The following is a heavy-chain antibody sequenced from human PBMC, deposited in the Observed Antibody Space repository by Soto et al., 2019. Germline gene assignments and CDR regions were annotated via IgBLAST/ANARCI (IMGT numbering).Heavy chain of an antibody. J-gene: IGHJ6*03. CDR3: ARTYYYGSGSYSYYYMDV. CDR1: SGSISSYY. Sequence: PSETLSLTCAVSSGSISSYYWSWIRQPPGKGLEWIGYIYYSGSTNYNPSLKSRVTISVDTSKNQSSLKLSSVTAADTAVYYCARTYYYGSGSYSYYYMDVWGKGTTVTVSS. CDR2: IYYSGST. D-gene: IGHD3-10*01. V-gene: IGHV4-59*01.